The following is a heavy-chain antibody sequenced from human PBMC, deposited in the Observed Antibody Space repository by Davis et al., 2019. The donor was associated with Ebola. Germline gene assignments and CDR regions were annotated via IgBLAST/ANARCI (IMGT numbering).Heavy chain of an antibody. J-gene: IGHJ6*02. V-gene: IGHV4-59*12. CDR2: IYYSGST. Sequence: SETLSLTCTVSGGSISSYYWSWIRQPPGKGLEWIGYIYYSGSTNYNPSLKSRVTISVDTSKNQFSLKLSSVTAADTAVYYCARGQCRYRPCYYYYGMDVWGQGTTVTVSS. CDR1: GGSISSYY. CDR3: ARGQCRYRPCYYYYGMDV. D-gene: IGHD1-1*01.